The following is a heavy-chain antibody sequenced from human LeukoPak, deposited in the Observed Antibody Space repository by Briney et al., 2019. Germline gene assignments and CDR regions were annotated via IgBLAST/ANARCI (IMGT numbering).Heavy chain of an antibody. CDR3: ASSGLQYGMDV. D-gene: IGHD6-19*01. J-gene: IGHJ6*02. Sequence: GGSLRLSCAASGFTFSSSSMNWVRQAPGKGLEWVSYISPSSNTIYYADSVKGRFTISRDNAKNSLSLQMNSLRDEDAAVYYCASSGLQYGMDVWGRGTTVTVSS. V-gene: IGHV3-48*02. CDR1: GFTFSSSS. CDR2: ISPSSNTI.